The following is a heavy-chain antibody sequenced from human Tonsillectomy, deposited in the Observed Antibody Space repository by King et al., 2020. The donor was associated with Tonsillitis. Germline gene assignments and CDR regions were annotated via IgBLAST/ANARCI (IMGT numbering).Heavy chain of an antibody. J-gene: IGHJ6*02. V-gene: IGHV3-15*01. CDR2: IKSKTDGGTT. Sequence: EVQLVESGGGLVKPGGSLRLSCAASGFTFSNAWMSWVRQAPGKGLEWVGRIKSKTDGGTTDYAAPVKGRFTISRDDSKNTLYLQMNSLKTEDTAVYYCTTDSPWGATITDYYYGMDVWGQGTTVTVSS. D-gene: IGHD5-12*01. CDR1: GFTFSNAW. CDR3: TTDSPWGATITDYYYGMDV.